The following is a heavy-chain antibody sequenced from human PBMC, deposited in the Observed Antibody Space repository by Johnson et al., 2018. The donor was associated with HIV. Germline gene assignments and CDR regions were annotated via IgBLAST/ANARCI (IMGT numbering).Heavy chain of an antibody. CDR3: ARDLRWSYDAFDI. J-gene: IGHJ3*02. CDR1: GFTFDDYA. D-gene: IGHD5-24*01. Sequence: VQLVESGGGLVKPGGSLRLSCAASGFTFDDYAMHWVRQAPGKGLEWVSGISWNSGSIGYADSVKGRFTISRDNAKKSLYLQMNSLRAEDTAVYYCARDLRWSYDAFDIWGQGTMVTVSS. CDR2: ISWNSGSI. V-gene: IGHV3-9*01.